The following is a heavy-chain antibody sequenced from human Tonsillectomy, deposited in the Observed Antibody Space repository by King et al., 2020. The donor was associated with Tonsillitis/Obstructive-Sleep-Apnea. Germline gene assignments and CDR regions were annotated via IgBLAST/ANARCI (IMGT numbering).Heavy chain of an antibody. Sequence: VQLQESVPGLVKPSETLSLTCTVSGVSVSSGSYYWNWIRQPPSKGLECIGDIHYSGNTNYNPTLKSRVTISIDTSKTQFSLKLSSMTAADTAVYYCARLTDASPASRDAFDIWGLGTMVTVSS. CDR2: IHYSGNT. J-gene: IGHJ3*02. CDR3: ARLTDASPASRDAFDI. D-gene: IGHD2-2*01. CDR1: GVSVSSGSYY. V-gene: IGHV4-61*01.